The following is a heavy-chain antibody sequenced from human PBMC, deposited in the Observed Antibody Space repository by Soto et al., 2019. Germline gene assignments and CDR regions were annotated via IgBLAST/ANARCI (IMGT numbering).Heavy chain of an antibody. Sequence: ASVKVSCKASGYTFTGYYMHWVRQAPGQGLEWMGWINPNSGGTNYAQKFQGWVTMTRDTSISTAYMELSRLRSDDTAVYYCARDPTGYSSSWSTPGYYMDVWGKGTTVTVSS. CDR2: INPNSGGT. D-gene: IGHD6-13*01. V-gene: IGHV1-2*04. CDR1: GYTFTGYY. J-gene: IGHJ6*03. CDR3: ARDPTGYSSSWSTPGYYMDV.